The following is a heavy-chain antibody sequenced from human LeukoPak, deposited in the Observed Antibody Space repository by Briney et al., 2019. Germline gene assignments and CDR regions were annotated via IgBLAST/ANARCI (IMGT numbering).Heavy chain of an antibody. Sequence: SETLSLTCTDPGGSISSYNWSWIRQPPRKGLEWIGHIYYSGSTNYNPSLKSRVTISVDTSKNQFSLKLSSVTAADTAVYYCARGGVSIAARPTGLDYWGQGTLVTVSS. CDR1: GGSISSYN. CDR2: IYYSGST. CDR3: ARGGVSIAARPTGLDY. D-gene: IGHD6-6*01. J-gene: IGHJ4*02. V-gene: IGHV4-59*01.